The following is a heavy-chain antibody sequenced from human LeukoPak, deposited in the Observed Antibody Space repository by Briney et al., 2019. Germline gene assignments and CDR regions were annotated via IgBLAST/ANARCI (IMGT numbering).Heavy chain of an antibody. J-gene: IGHJ4*02. CDR2: ISAYNGNT. CDR3: ARVVDTAMVVYFDY. Sequence: GASVKVSCKASGYTFTSYGISWVRQAPGQGLEWMGWISAYNGNTNYAQKLQGRVTMTTDTSTSTAYMELSSLRSEDTAVYYCARVVDTAMVVYFDYWGQGTLVTVSS. D-gene: IGHD5-18*01. CDR1: GYTFTSYG. V-gene: IGHV1-18*01.